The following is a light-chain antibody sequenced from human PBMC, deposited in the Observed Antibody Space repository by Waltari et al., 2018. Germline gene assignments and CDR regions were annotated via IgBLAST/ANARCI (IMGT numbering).Light chain of an antibody. V-gene: IGLV3-25*03. Sequence: SYELTQSASVSLSPGQTARITCSGDAMPKQYASWYQQKAGQAPVVVIYKDSERPSGIPERFSGSSSGATATLTISGVQAEGEADYYCQSTDNSGTYVVFGGGTKLTVL. J-gene: IGLJ3*02. CDR1: AMPKQY. CDR3: QSTDNSGTYVV. CDR2: KDS.